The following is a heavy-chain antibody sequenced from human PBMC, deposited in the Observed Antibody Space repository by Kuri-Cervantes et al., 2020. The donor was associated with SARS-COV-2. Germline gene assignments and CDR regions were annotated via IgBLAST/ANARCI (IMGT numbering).Heavy chain of an antibody. Sequence: ASVKVSCKASGYTFTGYYMHWVRQAPGQGLEWMGWINPNSGGTNYAQKFQGRVIMTTDTSTSTAYMELRSLRSGDTAVYYCARLSLHYDFWSGYLHWGQGTLVTVSS. V-gene: IGHV1-2*02. CDR2: INPNSGGT. CDR1: GYTFTGYY. D-gene: IGHD3-3*01. J-gene: IGHJ4*02. CDR3: ARLSLHYDFWSGYLH.